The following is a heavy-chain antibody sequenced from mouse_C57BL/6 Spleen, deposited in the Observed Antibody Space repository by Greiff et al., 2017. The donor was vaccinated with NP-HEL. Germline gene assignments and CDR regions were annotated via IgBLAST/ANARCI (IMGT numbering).Heavy chain of an antibody. Sequence: VQLQQSGAELARPGASVKLSCKASGYTFTSYGISWVKQRTGQGLEWIGEIYPRSGNTYYNEKFKGKATLTADKSSSTAYMELRSLTSEDSAVYFCASLTPTYGSSGFAYWGQGTLVTVSA. CDR1: GYTFTSYG. CDR3: ASLTPTYGSSGFAY. CDR2: IYPRSGNT. J-gene: IGHJ3*01. D-gene: IGHD1-1*01. V-gene: IGHV1-81*01.